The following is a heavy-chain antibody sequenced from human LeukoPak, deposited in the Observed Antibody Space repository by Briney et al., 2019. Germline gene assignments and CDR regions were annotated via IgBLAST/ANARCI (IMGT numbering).Heavy chain of an antibody. Sequence: SQTLSLTCTVSGGSISSGGYCWSWIRQHPGKGQEWIGYIYHSGSTHYNPSLKSRLTMSVDTSKNQFSLTLGSVTAADTAVYYCATGPWEDYFDYWGQGTLVTVSS. CDR2: IYHSGST. D-gene: IGHD1-26*01. CDR3: ATGPWEDYFDY. CDR1: GGSISSGGYC. V-gene: IGHV4-31*03. J-gene: IGHJ4*02.